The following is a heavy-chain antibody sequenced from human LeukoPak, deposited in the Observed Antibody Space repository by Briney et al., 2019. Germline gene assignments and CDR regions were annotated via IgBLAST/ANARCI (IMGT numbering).Heavy chain of an antibody. CDR1: GFTFSSYA. CDR3: AREGSCYYYGDFDY. J-gene: IGHJ4*02. Sequence: GGSLRLSCAASGFTFSSYAMHWVRQAPGKGLEWVAVISYDGSNKYYADSVKGRFTISRDNSKNTLYLQMNSLRAEDTAVYYCAREGSCYYYGDFDYWGQATLVTVSS. V-gene: IGHV3-30-3*01. CDR2: ISYDGSNK. D-gene: IGHD3-22*01.